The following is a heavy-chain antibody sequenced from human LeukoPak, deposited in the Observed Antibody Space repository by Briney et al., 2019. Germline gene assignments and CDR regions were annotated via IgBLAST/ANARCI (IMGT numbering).Heavy chain of an antibody. CDR2: ISSNGGST. D-gene: IGHD6-13*01. CDR3: ARVGIAAAIDY. J-gene: IGHJ4*02. CDR1: GFTFSSYA. V-gene: IGHV3-64*01. Sequence: GGSLRLSCAASGFTFSSYAMHWLRQAPGKGLEYVSAISSNGGSTYYANSVKGRFTISRDNSKNTLYLQMGSLRAEDMAVYYCARVGIAAAIDYWGQGTLVTVSS.